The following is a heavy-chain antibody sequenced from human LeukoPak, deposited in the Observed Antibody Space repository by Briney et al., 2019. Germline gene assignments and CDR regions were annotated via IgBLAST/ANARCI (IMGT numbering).Heavy chain of an antibody. D-gene: IGHD1-14*01. CDR2: LYSDGNT. V-gene: IGHV3-53*01. CDR3: ARGVEPLAANTLAY. CDR1: GFTVITND. Sequence: GGSLTLSCAASGFTVITNDMTWVRQAPGKGLEWVSVLYSDGNTKYADSVQGRFTISRGNSKNTLYLEMNSLSPDDTAVYYCARGVEPLAANTLAYWGQGTLVTVSS. J-gene: IGHJ4*02.